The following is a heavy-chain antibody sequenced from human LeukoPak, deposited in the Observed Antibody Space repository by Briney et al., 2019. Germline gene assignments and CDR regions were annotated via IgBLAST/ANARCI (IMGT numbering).Heavy chain of an antibody. CDR2: IRANGETT. CDR3: AKAPVTSCRGAFCYPFDY. V-gene: IGHV3-23*01. Sequence: GGSLRLSCAASGFTFTHYGMNWVRQAPGKGLEWVSGIRANGETTYYADSVRGRFTISRDTSRSTLYLQMNSLRAEDAAVYYCAKAPVTSCRGAFCYPFDYWGQGTLVTVSS. J-gene: IGHJ4*02. D-gene: IGHD2-15*01. CDR1: GFTFTHYG.